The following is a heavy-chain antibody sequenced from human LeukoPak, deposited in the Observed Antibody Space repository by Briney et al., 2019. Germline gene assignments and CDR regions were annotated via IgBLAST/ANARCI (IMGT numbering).Heavy chain of an antibody. V-gene: IGHV3-23*01. CDR1: GFTFSSYA. J-gene: IGHJ4*02. CDR3: AKVGYGDLDH. Sequence: PGGSLRLSCAASGFTFSSYAMSWVRQAPGKGLEWVSAISGSGGSTDYADSVKGRFTISRDNPENTVYLQMSSLRVDDTATYFCAKVGYGDLDHWGQGVLVPVSS. D-gene: IGHD4-17*01. CDR2: ISGSGGST.